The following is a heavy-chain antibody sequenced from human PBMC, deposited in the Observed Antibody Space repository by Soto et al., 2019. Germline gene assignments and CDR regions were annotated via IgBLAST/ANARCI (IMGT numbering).Heavy chain of an antibody. Sequence: EVQLLESGXXXXXXXXXXRLSCAASGFTFSSDAMSWVRQSPGKGLEWVSAISGDGESTYYADSVKGRFTISRDNSKNTLYLQMNSLRAEDRAVYYCAKLRWGSDNWFDPWGQGTLVTVSS. D-gene: IGHD3-10*01. J-gene: IGHJ5*02. CDR2: ISGDGEST. CDR3: AKLRWGSDNWFDP. CDR1: GFTFSSDA. V-gene: IGHV3-23*01.